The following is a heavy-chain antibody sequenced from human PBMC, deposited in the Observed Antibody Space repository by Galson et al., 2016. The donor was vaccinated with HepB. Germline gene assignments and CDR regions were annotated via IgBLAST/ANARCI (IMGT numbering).Heavy chain of an antibody. CDR2: IGSAGDS. CDR1: GFIFSNYD. CDR3: ARDTGGSGALDI. D-gene: IGHD3-10*01. Sequence: SLRLSCAASGFIFSNYDMHWVRQAAGKGLEWVSTIGSAGDSYYPGPVKGRFFISRENAKNTSYLQMNSLRAGDTAVYYCARDTGGSGALDIWGQGTMVTVSP. J-gene: IGHJ3*02. V-gene: IGHV3-13*01.